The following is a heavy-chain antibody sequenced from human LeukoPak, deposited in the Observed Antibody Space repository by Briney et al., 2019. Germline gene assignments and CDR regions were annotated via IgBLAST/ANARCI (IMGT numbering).Heavy chain of an antibody. CDR2: IWYDGSNK. Sequence: GGSLRLSCAASGFTFSSYGMHWVRQAPGKGPEWVAVIWYDGSNKYYADSVKGRFTISRDNSKNTLYLQMNSLRAEDTAVYYCARDRVLWLPFDAFDIWGQGTMVTVSS. J-gene: IGHJ3*02. CDR1: GFTFSSYG. D-gene: IGHD3-10*01. CDR3: ARDRVLWLPFDAFDI. V-gene: IGHV3-33*08.